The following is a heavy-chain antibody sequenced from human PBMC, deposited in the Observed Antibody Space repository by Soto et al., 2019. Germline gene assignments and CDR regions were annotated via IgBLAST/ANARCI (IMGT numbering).Heavy chain of an antibody. CDR3: ARTGDGHHDFLDY. V-gene: IGHV3-7*01. CDR2: INQDGNED. CDR1: VFTFSSYW. D-gene: IGHD1-1*01. Sequence: RLSCAASVFTFSSYWMNWVRQAPGKGLEWVANINQDGNEDNLLDSVKGRFTISRDNAKNSLFLQMNSLRVDDTAVYYCARTGDGHHDFLDYWGQGALVTVSS. J-gene: IGHJ4*02.